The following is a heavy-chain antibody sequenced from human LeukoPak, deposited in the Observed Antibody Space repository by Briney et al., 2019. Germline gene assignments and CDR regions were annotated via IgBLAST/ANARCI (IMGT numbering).Heavy chain of an antibody. D-gene: IGHD3-22*01. Sequence: GASVKVSCKASGYTFTSYGISWVRQAPRQGLEWMGWISAYNGNTNYAQKLQGRVTMTTDTSTSTAYMELRSLRSDDTAVYYCARDYYYDSSGFIMVNWFDPWGQGTLVTVSS. V-gene: IGHV1-18*01. CDR3: ARDYYYDSSGFIMVNWFDP. CDR1: GYTFTSYG. CDR2: ISAYNGNT. J-gene: IGHJ5*02.